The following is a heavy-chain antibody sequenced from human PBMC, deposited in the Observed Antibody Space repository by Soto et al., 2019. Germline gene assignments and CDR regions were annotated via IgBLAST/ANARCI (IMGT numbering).Heavy chain of an antibody. CDR1: GGSISSGGYY. CDR2: IYYSGST. CDR3: ARAESARTYYDYVWGSYRNNWFDP. D-gene: IGHD3-16*02. J-gene: IGHJ5*02. Sequence: QVQLQESGPGLVKPSQTLSLTCTVSGGSISSGGYYWSWIRQHPGKGLEWIGYIYYSGSTYYNPSLKSRVTISVDTSKNQFSLKLSSVTAADTAVYYCARAESARTYYDYVWGSYRNNWFDPWGQGTLVTVSS. V-gene: IGHV4-31*03.